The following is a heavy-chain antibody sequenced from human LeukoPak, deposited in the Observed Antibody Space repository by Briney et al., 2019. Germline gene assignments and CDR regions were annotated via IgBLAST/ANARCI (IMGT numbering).Heavy chain of an antibody. CDR2: IYYSGST. Sequence: PSQTLSLTCTVSGGSISSGDYYWSWIRQPPGKGLEWIGYIYYSGSTYYNPSLKSRVTISVDTSKNQFSLKLSSVTAADTAVYYCARSSADYDFWSGYPLLFDYWGQGTLATVSS. CDR1: GGSISSGDYY. CDR3: ARSSADYDFWSGYPLLFDY. J-gene: IGHJ4*02. V-gene: IGHV4-30-4*08. D-gene: IGHD3-3*01.